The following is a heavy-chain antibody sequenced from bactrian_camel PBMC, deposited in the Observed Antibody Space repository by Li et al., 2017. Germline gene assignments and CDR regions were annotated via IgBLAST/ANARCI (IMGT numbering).Heavy chain of an antibody. CDR1: GSTVENVP. D-gene: IGHD5*01. CDR2: ITSDGTT. J-gene: IGHJ4*01. Sequence: VQLVESGVGSVQAGETLRLSCKGSGSTVENVPMGWYRQPPGKECELVSSITSDGTTNYLDSVKGRFAISRDNVKNTLYLQLNSLKLEDTAMYYCAKCASVWGRFCHQPDRPGQGTQVTVS. V-gene: IGHV3S63*01.